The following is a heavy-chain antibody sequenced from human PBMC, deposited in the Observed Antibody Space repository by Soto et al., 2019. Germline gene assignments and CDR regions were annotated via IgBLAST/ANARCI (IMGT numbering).Heavy chain of an antibody. CDR2: IYYSGT. CDR1: GGSISSYY. CDR3: ARAIQRGSLLLATVSNWFDP. V-gene: IGHV4-59*12. Sequence: SETLSLTCSVSGGSISSYYWSWIRQPPGKGLEWIAYIYYSGTTYNPSLKSRVSISLDTSKNQFSLKLSSVTAADTAVYYCARAIQRGSLLLATVSNWFDPGGQGTLVTVSS. D-gene: IGHD1-1*01. J-gene: IGHJ5*02.